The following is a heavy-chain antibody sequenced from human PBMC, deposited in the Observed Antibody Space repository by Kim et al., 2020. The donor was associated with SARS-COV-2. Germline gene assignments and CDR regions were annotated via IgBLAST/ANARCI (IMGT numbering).Heavy chain of an antibody. CDR1: GYPFTNYL. J-gene: IGHJ4*02. CDR3: ARRQGVRGQSYYFDY. V-gene: IGHV5-51*01. Sequence: GESLKISCTVSGYPFTNYLIAWVRQMPGRGLEWMGVIWPADSTTTYSPSFQGLISISADKSINTAYLQWNSLRDSDTALYFCARRQGVRGQSYYFDYWAQGTLAT. CDR2: IWPADSTT. D-gene: IGHD3-10*01.